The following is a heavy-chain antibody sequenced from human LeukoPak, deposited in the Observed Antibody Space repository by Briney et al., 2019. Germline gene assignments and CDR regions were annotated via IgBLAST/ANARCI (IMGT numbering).Heavy chain of an antibody. CDR1: GYPISSGYY. CDR3: ARDLRYFDWDY. D-gene: IGHD3-9*01. J-gene: IGHJ4*02. CDR2: IYHSGST. V-gene: IGHV4-38-2*02. Sequence: SETLSLTCAVSGYPISSGYYWGWIRQPPGKGLEWIGSIYHSGSTYYNPSLKSRVTISVDTSKNQFSLKLSSVTAADTAVYYCARDLRYFDWDYWGQGTLVTVSS.